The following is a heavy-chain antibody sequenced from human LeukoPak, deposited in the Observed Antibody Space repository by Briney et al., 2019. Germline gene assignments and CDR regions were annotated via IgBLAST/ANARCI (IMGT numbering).Heavy chain of an antibody. Sequence: ASVKVSCKASGYTFTSYYMHWVRQAPGQGLEWMGIIDPSGGSTDYAQNFQGRVTMTRDTSTSTVHMELISLRSEDTAVYYCAREGSRGHGSGYSWFNPWGQGTLVTVSP. D-gene: IGHD3-22*01. CDR2: IDPSGGST. J-gene: IGHJ5*02. CDR3: AREGSRGHGSGYSWFNP. CDR1: GYTFTSYY. V-gene: IGHV1-46*01.